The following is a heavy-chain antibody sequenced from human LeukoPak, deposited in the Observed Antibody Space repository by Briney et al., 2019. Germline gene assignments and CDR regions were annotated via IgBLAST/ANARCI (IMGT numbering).Heavy chain of an antibody. CDR3: ARHRAPHCSSTSCLIDAFDI. J-gene: IGHJ3*02. CDR1: GYSFTSYW. V-gene: IGHV5-51*01. D-gene: IGHD2-2*01. CDR2: IYPGDSDT. Sequence: GESLKISCKGSGYSFTSYWIGWVRQMPGKGLEWMGIIYPGDSDTRYSPSFQGQVTLSADKSISTAYLQWSSLKASDTAMYYCARHRAPHCSSTSCLIDAFDIWGQGTMVTVSS.